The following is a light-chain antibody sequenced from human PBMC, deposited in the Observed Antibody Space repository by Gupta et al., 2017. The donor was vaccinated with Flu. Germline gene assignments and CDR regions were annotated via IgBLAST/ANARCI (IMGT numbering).Light chain of an antibody. Sequence: ITISCTGTSSDIGSYDYVSWYQQHPGKAPKLMIYDVSNRPSGVSNRFSGSKSGNTASLTISGLQAEDEADYYCSSYTSSSTLYVFGTGTKVTVL. V-gene: IGLV2-14*04. J-gene: IGLJ1*01. CDR3: SSYTSSSTLYV. CDR1: SSDIGSYDY. CDR2: DVS.